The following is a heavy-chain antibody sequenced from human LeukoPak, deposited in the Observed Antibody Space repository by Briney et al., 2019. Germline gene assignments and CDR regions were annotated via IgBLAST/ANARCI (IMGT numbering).Heavy chain of an antibody. CDR1: GYTFTSYG. CDR3: ARDESGRWYNWNRLGYYFGY. J-gene: IGHJ4*02. CDR2: ISAYNGNT. D-gene: IGHD1-20*01. V-gene: IGHV1-18*01. Sequence: ASVKVSCKASGYTFTSYGISWVRQAPGQGLERMGWISAYNGNTNYAQTLQGRVTMTTDTSTSTAYMELRSLRSDDTAVYYCARDESGRWYNWNRLGYYFGYWGQGTLVTVSS.